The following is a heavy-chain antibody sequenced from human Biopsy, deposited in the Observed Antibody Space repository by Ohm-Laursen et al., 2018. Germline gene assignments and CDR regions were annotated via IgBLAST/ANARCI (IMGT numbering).Heavy chain of an antibody. CDR3: ARLGNFWNAEDGLDL. CDR1: DDSIRNFY. D-gene: IGHD3-3*01. V-gene: IGHV4-59*08. CDR2: ASYSGYT. Sequence: SETLSLTCTVSDDSIRNFYWTWIRQPPGQGLEWIGHASYSGYTNYNPSLKSRVPISVDTSKNHFPLNLRSVTAADTAVYSCARLGNFWNAEDGLDLWGLGTMVTVSS. J-gene: IGHJ3*01.